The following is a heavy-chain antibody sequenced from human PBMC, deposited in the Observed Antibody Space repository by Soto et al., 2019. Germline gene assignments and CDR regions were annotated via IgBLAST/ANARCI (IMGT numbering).Heavy chain of an antibody. D-gene: IGHD3-22*01. Sequence: EASVKVSCKASGYTFTSYGISWVRQAPGQGLEWMGWISAYNGNTNYAQKLQGRVTMTTDTSTSTAYMELRSLRSDDTAVYYCARASYYYDSSGYYSPYYYYGMDVWGQGTTVTVSS. CDR2: ISAYNGNT. CDR1: GYTFTSYG. V-gene: IGHV1-18*04. CDR3: ARASYYYDSSGYYSPYYYYGMDV. J-gene: IGHJ6*02.